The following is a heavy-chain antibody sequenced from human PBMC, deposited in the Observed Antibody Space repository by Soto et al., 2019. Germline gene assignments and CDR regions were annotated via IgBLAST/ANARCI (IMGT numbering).Heavy chain of an antibody. CDR3: ARGPRGYVYYHGMDV. D-gene: IGHD3-16*01. CDR1: GGSISSYY. Sequence: SETLSLTCTVSGGSISSYYVSWIRQSAGKGLEWIGRIDTSGTTNYNPSLKSRVTMSVDASKSQFSLNLSSVTAADTAVYYCARGPRGYVYYHGMDVWGQGTTVTVSS. CDR2: IDTSGTT. V-gene: IGHV4-4*07. J-gene: IGHJ6*02.